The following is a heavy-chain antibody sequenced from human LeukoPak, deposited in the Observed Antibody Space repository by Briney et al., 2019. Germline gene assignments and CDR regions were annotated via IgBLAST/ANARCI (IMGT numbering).Heavy chain of an antibody. V-gene: IGHV1-2*02. CDR3: ARAWGITRSRFNNWFDP. CDR2: INPNSGGT. D-gene: IGHD3-16*01. CDR1: GYTFTGYY. J-gene: IGHJ5*02. Sequence: GASVKVSCKASGYTFTGYYMHWVRQAPGQGLEWMGWINPNSGGTNYAQKFQGRVTMTRDTSISTAYMELSRLRSDDTAVYYCARAWGITRSRFNNWFDPWGQGTLVTVSS.